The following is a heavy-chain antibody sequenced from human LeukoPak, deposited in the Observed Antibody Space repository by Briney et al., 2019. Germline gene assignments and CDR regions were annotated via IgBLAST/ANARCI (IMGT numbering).Heavy chain of an antibody. CDR2: IYYSGST. CDR1: GGSISSYY. V-gene: IGHV4-59*08. D-gene: IGHD6-6*01. J-gene: IGHJ4*02. Sequence: KTSETLSLTCTVSGGSISSYYWSWIRQPPGKGLEWIGYIYYSGSTNYNPSLKSRVTISVDTSKNQFSLKLSSVTAADTAVYYCARAYSSSFRFDYWGQGTLVTVSS. CDR3: ARAYSSSFRFDY.